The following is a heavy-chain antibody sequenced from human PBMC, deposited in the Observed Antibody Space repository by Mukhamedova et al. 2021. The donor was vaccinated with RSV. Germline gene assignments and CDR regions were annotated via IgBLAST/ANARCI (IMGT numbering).Heavy chain of an antibody. V-gene: IGHV3-30*03. J-gene: IGHJ4*02. D-gene: IGHD3-10*01. CDR2: ISNDGRTQ. CDR3: GGESADY. Sequence: VGIISNDGRTQYYVDSVKGRFTISRDNSKNTLYLQLNSLRAEDTAVYYCGGESADYWGQGTLVTVSS.